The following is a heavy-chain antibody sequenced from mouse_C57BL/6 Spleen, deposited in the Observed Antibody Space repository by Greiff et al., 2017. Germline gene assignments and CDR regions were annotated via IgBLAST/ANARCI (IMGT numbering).Heavy chain of an antibody. CDR1: GFNIKDYY. D-gene: IGHD1-1*01. Sequence: EVQLQQSGAELVRPGASVKLSCTASGFNIKDYYMHWVKQRPEQGLEWIGRIDPEDGDTEYAPKFQGKATMTADTSSNTAYLQLSSLTSEDTAVYYCTTSHYGSSSFAYWGQGTLVTVSA. CDR3: TTSHYGSSSFAY. CDR2: IDPEDGDT. V-gene: IGHV14-1*01. J-gene: IGHJ3*01.